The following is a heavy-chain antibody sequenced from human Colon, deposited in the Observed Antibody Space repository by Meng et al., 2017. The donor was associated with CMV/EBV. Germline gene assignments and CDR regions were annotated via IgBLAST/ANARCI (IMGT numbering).Heavy chain of an antibody. CDR1: GFTCSNYG. V-gene: IGHV3-30*19. CDR2: ISYDGSNI. D-gene: IGHD3-3*01. CDR3: ARDTSDFWGFFEY. J-gene: IGHJ4*02. Sequence: ASGFTCSNYGMHWVRQAPGKGLEWVAVISYDGSNIHYADSVKGRFIISRDNFKNTLYLQLNSLRAEDTAVYYCARDTSDFWGFFEYWGQGTLVTVSS.